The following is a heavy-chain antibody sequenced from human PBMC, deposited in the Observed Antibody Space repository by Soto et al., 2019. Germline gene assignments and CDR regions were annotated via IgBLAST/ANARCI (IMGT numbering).Heavy chain of an antibody. D-gene: IGHD3-10*01. J-gene: IGHJ5*02. V-gene: IGHV1-46*01. CDR1: GYTFTSYY. Sequence: ASVKVSCKASGYTFTSYYMHWVRQAPGQGLEWMGIINPSGGGTSYAQKFHGRVTMTRETATSTVYMELSSLRSEDTAVYSCARGAMVRAVRYNWLDQGGHGTLVSVSS. CDR3: ARGAMVRAVRYNWLDQ. CDR2: INPSGGGT.